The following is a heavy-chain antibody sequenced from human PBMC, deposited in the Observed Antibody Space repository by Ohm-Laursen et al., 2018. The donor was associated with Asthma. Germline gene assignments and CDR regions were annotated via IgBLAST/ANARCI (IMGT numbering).Heavy chain of an antibody. CDR2: IYYSGST. Sequence: PGTLSLTCNVSGGSISAYYWSWLRQPPGKGLEWIGYIYYSGSTNYNPSLKSRVTISVDTSKNQFSLRLSSVTAADTAFYYCARVMITFGGFIVPLCYFDYWGQGTLVTVSS. J-gene: IGHJ4*02. CDR3: ARVMITFGGFIVPLCYFDY. D-gene: IGHD3-16*02. V-gene: IGHV4-59*01. CDR1: GGSISAYY.